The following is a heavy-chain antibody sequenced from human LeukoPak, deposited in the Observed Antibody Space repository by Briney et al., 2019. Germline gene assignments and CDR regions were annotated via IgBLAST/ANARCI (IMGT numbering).Heavy chain of an antibody. Sequence: GASVKVSCKASGYTFTGYYIHWVRQAPGQGLEWMGWVTPHSGVTSYAQKFQDRVTMTRDTSISTAYMELNSLRSEDTAVYYCARELIAAAALDVWGRGTTVTVSS. J-gene: IGHJ6*04. D-gene: IGHD6-13*01. V-gene: IGHV1-2*02. CDR1: GYTFTGYY. CDR2: VTPHSGVT. CDR3: ARELIAAAALDV.